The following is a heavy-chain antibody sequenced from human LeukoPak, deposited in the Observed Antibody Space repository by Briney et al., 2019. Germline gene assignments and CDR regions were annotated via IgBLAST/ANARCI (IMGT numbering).Heavy chain of an antibody. Sequence: GGSLRLSCAASGYTFSNYGMHWVRQAAGKGLEWVAFIRYDGSDKYYADSVKGRFTISRDNSRNTLYLQMSSLRADDTAVYHCAKDDYGLIYYDSSGYPDYWGQGTLVTVSS. V-gene: IGHV3-30*02. CDR2: IRYDGSDK. J-gene: IGHJ4*02. CDR3: AKDDYGLIYYDSSGYPDY. CDR1: GYTFSNYG. D-gene: IGHD3-22*01.